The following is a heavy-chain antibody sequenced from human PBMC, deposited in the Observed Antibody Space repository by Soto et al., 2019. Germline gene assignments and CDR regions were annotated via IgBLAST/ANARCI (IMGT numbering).Heavy chain of an antibody. CDR3: ARSLYDILTGYSNWFDP. V-gene: IGHV1-46*01. CDR2: INPSGGST. D-gene: IGHD3-9*01. J-gene: IGHJ5*02. Sequence: ASVKVSCKASGYTFTSYYMHWVRQAPGQGLEWMGIINPSGGSTSYAQKFQGRVTMTRDTSTSTVHMELSSLRSEDTAVYYCARSLYDILTGYSNWFDPWGQGTLVTVSS. CDR1: GYTFTSYY.